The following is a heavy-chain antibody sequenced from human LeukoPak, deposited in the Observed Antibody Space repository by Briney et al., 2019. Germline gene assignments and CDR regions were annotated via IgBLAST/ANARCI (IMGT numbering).Heavy chain of an antibody. CDR3: ARDGRGYSGYDFRYFDY. D-gene: IGHD5-12*01. CDR1: GGTFRSYG. CDR2: IIPIFDTT. Sequence: SVKVSCKASGGTFRSYGINWVRQASGQGLEWMGGIIPIFDTTNYAQKFQGRVRITADKSTSTAYMELSSLTSDDTAVYYCARDGRGYSGYDFRYFDYWGQGTLVTVSS. V-gene: IGHV1-69*06. J-gene: IGHJ4*02.